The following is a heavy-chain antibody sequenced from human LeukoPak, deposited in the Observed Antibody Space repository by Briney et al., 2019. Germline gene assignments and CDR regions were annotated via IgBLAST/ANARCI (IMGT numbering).Heavy chain of an antibody. CDR2: IYHSGSS. CDR1: GGSISSYY. J-gene: IGHJ6*03. CDR3: ARVPRSYYYYYYMDV. Sequence: SETLSLTCTVSGGSISSYYWSWIRQPPGEGLEWIGYIYHSGSSNYNPSLTSRVTMSADTSKNQFSLKLSSVTAADTAVYYCARVPRSYYYYYYMDVWGKGTTVTVSS. V-gene: IGHV4-59*01.